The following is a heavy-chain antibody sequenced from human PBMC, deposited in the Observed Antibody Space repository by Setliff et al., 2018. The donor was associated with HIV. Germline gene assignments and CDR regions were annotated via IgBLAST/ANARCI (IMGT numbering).Heavy chain of an antibody. CDR1: RFTFNSFG. CDR3: AKPRLYNSALEN. D-gene: IGHD1-1*01. CDR2: ISFDGSKK. V-gene: IGHV3-30*18. Sequence: GGSLRLSCATSRFTFNSFGMHWVRQAPGKGLEWVAMISFDGSKKNYADSVKGRFTLSRDNSKNTMFLQMNSLRPEDTALYFCAKPRLYNSALENWGQGTLVTVSS. J-gene: IGHJ4*02.